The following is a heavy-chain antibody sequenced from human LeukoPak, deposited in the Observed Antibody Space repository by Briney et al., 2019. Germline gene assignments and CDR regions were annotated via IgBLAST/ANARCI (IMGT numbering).Heavy chain of an antibody. CDR2: GSAYNGNT. Sequence: GASVKVSCKASGYTFTSYGISWVRKAPGQGLELMGLGSAYNGNTNYSQKLQGRVTMTTDTSTSTAFLELRSLGSDDTAVYYCARAHIVVVQDSYNWFDPWGQGTLVTVSS. V-gene: IGHV1-18*01. J-gene: IGHJ5*02. CDR3: ARAHIVVVQDSYNWFDP. D-gene: IGHD2-2*01. CDR1: GYTFTSYG.